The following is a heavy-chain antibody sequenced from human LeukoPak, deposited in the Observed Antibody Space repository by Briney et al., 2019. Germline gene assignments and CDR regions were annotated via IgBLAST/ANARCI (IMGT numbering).Heavy chain of an antibody. CDR2: IYYSGST. J-gene: IGHJ4*02. CDR1: GGSISSYY. D-gene: IGHD2-2*01. CDR3: ARDSSVCSSTSCYPVKDY. V-gene: IGHV4-59*12. Sequence: SETLSLTCTVSGGSISSYYWSWIRQPPGKGLEWIGYIYYSGSTNYNPSLKSRVTISVDTSKNQFSLKLSSVTAADTAVYYCARDSSVCSSTSCYPVKDYWGQGTLVTVSS.